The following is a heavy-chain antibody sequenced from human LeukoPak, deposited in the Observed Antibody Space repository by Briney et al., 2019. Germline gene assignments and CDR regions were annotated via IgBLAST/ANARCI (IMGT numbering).Heavy chain of an antibody. D-gene: IGHD3-10*01. V-gene: IGHV1-18*01. CDR1: GYTFTNYA. Sequence: ASVKVSCKASGYTFTNYAISWVRQAPGQGLEWMGWISGYNGDTNYAQKLQGRVTMTTETSTTTAYMELSSLRSDDTAVYYCARGLYYFGSGKSDWFDPWGQGTLVTVSS. CDR2: ISGYNGDT. J-gene: IGHJ5*02. CDR3: ARGLYYFGSGKSDWFDP.